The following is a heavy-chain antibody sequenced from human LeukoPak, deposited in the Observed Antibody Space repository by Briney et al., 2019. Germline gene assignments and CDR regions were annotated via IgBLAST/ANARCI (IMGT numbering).Heavy chain of an antibody. D-gene: IGHD2/OR15-2a*01. CDR2: IIPIFGTA. CDR3: ARDRRGDNKNWFDP. Sequence: SVKVSCKASGGTFSSYAISWVRQAPGQGLEWMGGIIPIFGTANYAQKFQGRVAITADESTSTAYMELSSLRSEDTAVYYCARDRRGDNKNWFDPWGLGTLVTVSS. J-gene: IGHJ5*02. CDR1: GGTFSSYA. V-gene: IGHV1-69*13.